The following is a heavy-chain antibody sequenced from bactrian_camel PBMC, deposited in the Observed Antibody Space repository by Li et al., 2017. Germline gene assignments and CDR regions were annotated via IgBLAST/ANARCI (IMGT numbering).Heavy chain of an antibody. D-gene: IGHD5*01. CDR3: VKDPVGWTMAYHY. CDR2: VSDDGTT. CDR1: ERISSTCG. J-gene: IGHJ4*01. Sequence: HVQLVESGGGSVQPGGSLKLSCEASERISSTCGMAWYRQAPGKERELVSSVSDDGTTTYADSVKGRFTSSRDNAKNMLYLELNSLKTEDTAMYYCVKDPVGWTMAYHYWGQGTQVTVS. V-gene: IGHV3S53*01.